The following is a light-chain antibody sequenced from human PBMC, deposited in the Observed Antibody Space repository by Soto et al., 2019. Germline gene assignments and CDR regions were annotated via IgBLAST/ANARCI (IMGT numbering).Light chain of an antibody. CDR1: SSDVGGYNY. V-gene: IGLV2-8*01. J-gene: IGLJ1*01. CDR2: EVT. CDR3: ASYAGGNKV. Sequence: QSVLTQPPSASGSPGQSVTISCTGTSSDVGGYNYVSWYQQHPGKAPKLIIYEVTKRPSGVPDRFSGSKSGNTASLTVSGRLAEDEADYYCASYAGGNKVFGTGTKLTVL.